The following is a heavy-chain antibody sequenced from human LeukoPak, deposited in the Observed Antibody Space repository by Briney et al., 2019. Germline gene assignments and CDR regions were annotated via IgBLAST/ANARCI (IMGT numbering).Heavy chain of an antibody. J-gene: IGHJ6*03. CDR1: GYTFTGYY. Sequence: ASVKVSCKASGYTFTGYYIHWVRQAPGQGLEWMGWIHPASGGTNYAQKFQGRVTIARDTSITTAYMELSRLRSDDTALYYCARVGVFGSGSYAAYYYMDVWGKGTTVTISS. CDR3: ARVGVFGSGSYAAYYYMDV. CDR2: IHPASGGT. V-gene: IGHV1-2*02. D-gene: IGHD3-10*01.